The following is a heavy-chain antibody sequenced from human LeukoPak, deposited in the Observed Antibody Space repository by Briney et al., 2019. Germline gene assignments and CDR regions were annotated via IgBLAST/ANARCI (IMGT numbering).Heavy chain of an antibody. CDR1: RFTFSNYA. J-gene: IGHJ5*02. V-gene: IGHV3-23*01. Sequence: PGGSLRLSCAASRFTFSNYAMSWVRQAPGQGLQWVSTITNSGSSTYFADSVKGRFTISRDNSKNTLYLQMNSLRAEDTAVYYCAKQVVATTRWFDPWGQGTLVTVSS. D-gene: IGHD1-26*01. CDR3: AKQVVATTRWFDP. CDR2: ITNSGSST.